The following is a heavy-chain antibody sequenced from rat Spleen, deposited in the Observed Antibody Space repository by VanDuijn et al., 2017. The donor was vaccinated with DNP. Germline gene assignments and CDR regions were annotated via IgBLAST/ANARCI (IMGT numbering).Heavy chain of an antibody. CDR3: ARGLNYGGYIYSWYFDF. CDR1: DYSPTSNY. D-gene: IGHD1-11*01. CDR2: ISYSGSI. Sequence: EVQLQESGPGLVKPSQSLSLTCSVTDYSPTSNYLGWIRKFPGNKMEWMGYISYSGSIRHNPSLTSRVSITRDTSTNQFFLQLNSVTTEDTATYYCARGLNYGGYIYSWYFDFWGPGTMVTVSS. J-gene: IGHJ1*01. V-gene: IGHV3-1*01.